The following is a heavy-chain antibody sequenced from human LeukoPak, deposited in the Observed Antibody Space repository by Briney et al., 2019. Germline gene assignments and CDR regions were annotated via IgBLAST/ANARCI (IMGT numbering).Heavy chain of an antibody. Sequence: PGGALRLSCAASGVTFIAYAISAGREGPGEGVGWGSAVSGGGGSTHYADSVRGRVTISRDNSKNTLYLQMNSLRAEDTAVYYCAKFFTAPAFDYWGQGTLVTVSS. D-gene: IGHD3-3*01. V-gene: IGHV3-23*01. J-gene: IGHJ4*02. CDR2: VSGGGGST. CDR1: GVTFIAYA. CDR3: AKFFTAPAFDY.